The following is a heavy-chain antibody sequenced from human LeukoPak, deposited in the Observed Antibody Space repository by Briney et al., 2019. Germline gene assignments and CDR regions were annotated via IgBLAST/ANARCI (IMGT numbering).Heavy chain of an antibody. J-gene: IGHJ4*02. Sequence: PGGSLRLSCAASGFTFSNYGMHWVRQAPGKGLEWVAVISYDGSNKYYADSVKGRFTISRDNSKNTLFLQINSLRAEDTAVYYCAKARYTYGTYYFHYWGQGTLVTVSS. D-gene: IGHD5-18*01. CDR3: AKARYTYGTYYFHY. V-gene: IGHV3-30*18. CDR2: ISYDGSNK. CDR1: GFTFSNYG.